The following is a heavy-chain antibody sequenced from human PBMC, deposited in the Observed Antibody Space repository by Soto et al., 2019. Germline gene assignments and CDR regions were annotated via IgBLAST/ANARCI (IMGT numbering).Heavy chain of an antibody. CDR3: ARGLGYFDSLSYTYYFDY. V-gene: IGHV5-51*01. CDR2: IYPYDSET. Sequence: GESLKISCRTSGYTFTDYWIAWVRQMPGRGLEWMGIIYPYDSETTYGPSLQGQVTISADKSTNTAYLHLSGLKASDTGMYYCARGLGYFDSLSYTYYFDYWGQGTQVTVSS. D-gene: IGHD3-9*01. CDR1: GYTFTDYW. J-gene: IGHJ4*02.